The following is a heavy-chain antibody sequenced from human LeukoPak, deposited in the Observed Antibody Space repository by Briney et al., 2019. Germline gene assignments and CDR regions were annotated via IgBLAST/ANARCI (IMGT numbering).Heavy chain of an antibody. CDR3: ARGGIAVAGSDFDY. D-gene: IGHD6-19*01. J-gene: IGHJ4*02. V-gene: IGHV4-34*01. CDR1: GGSFSGYY. CDR2: INHSGST. Sequence: KASETLSLTCAVYGGSFSGYYWSWIRQPPGKGLEWIGEINHSGSTNYNPSLKSRVTISVDTSKNQFSLKLGSVTAADTAVYYCARGGIAVAGSDFDYWGQGTLVTVSS.